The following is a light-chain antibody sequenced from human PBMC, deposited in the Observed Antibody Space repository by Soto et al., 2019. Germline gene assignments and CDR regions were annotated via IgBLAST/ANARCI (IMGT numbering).Light chain of an antibody. Sequence: QSVLTQPPSVSAAPGQKVTISCSGSSSNIGNNYVSWYQQLPGTAPKLLIFENNKRPSGIPDRFSASKSGTSATLAITGLQTGDAADYYCGTWDNSLSLPYVFGTGTKVT. CDR3: GTWDNSLSLPYV. CDR2: ENN. V-gene: IGLV1-51*02. J-gene: IGLJ1*01. CDR1: SSNIGNNY.